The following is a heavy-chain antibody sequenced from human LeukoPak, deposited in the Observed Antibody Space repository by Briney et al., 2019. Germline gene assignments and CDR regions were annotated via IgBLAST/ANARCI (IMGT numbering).Heavy chain of an antibody. CDR2: ISAYNGNT. CDR1: GYTFTSYG. V-gene: IGHV1-18*01. Sequence: GASVKVSCKASGYTFTSYGISWVRQAPGQGLEWMGWISAYNGNTNYAQKLQGRVTMTTDTSTSTAYMELRSLRSDDTAVYYCARGKTTVTTYRPFQHWGQGTLVTVSS. D-gene: IGHD4-17*01. CDR3: ARGKTTVTTYRPFQH. J-gene: IGHJ1*01.